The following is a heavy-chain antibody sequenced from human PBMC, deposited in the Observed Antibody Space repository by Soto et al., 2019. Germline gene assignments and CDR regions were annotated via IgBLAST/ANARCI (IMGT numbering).Heavy chain of an antibody. Sequence: SETLSLTCTVSGGSISSGDYYWSWIRQPPGKGLEWIGYIYYSGSTYYNPSLKSRVTISVDTSKNQFSLKLSSVTAADTAVYNCARAPMGSPYYDILTGYYNGPHYFDYWGQGTLVTVSS. D-gene: IGHD3-9*01. V-gene: IGHV4-30-4*01. CDR3: ARAPMGSPYYDILTGYYNGPHYFDY. J-gene: IGHJ4*02. CDR1: GGSISSGDYY. CDR2: IYYSGST.